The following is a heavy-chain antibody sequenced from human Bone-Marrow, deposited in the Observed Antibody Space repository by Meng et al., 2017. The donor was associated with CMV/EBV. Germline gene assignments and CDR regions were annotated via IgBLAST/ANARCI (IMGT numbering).Heavy chain of an antibody. CDR2: ISAYNGNT. D-gene: IGHD3-3*01. Sequence: ASVKVSCKASGYTFTSYGISWVRQAPGQGLEWMGWISAYNGNTNYAQKLQGRVTMTTDTSTSTAYMELRSLRSDDTAVYYCARDSWYDFWSGYYRYYYGMDVWAQGTTVTVSS. V-gene: IGHV1-18*01. J-gene: IGHJ6*02. CDR3: ARDSWYDFWSGYYRYYYGMDV. CDR1: GYTFTSYG.